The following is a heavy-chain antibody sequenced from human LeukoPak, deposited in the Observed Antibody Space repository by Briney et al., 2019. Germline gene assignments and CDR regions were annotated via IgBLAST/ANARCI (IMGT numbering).Heavy chain of an antibody. D-gene: IGHD5-12*01. J-gene: IGHJ3*02. V-gene: IGHV3-11*06. CDR2: IISSSSYT. CDR1: GFTFIDYY. CDR3: ARGGRDAFDI. Sequence: GRSRRLSCAASGFTFIDYYMSWIRKAPGKGLEWVSFIISSSSYTNYADSVKGRFTIPRDNAKNSLYLHMNSMRAEDTAVYYCARGGRDAFDIWGQGTMVTVSS.